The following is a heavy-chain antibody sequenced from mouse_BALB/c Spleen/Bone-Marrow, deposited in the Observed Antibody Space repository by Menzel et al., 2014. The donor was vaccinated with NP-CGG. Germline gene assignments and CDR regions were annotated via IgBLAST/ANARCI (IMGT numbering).Heavy chain of an antibody. J-gene: IGHJ4*01. CDR2: IYPYEGAT. Sequence: EVQLQQSGPDLVKPGASVKISCKASRYTFTDYNIHWVKESHGKSLEWIGYIYPYEGATGYNQKFKSKATLTVDISSSTAYMELRSLTSEDSAVYYCAREGGYYDAMDYWGQGTSVTVSS. V-gene: IGHV1S29*02. CDR3: AREGGYYDAMDY. CDR1: RYTFTDYN.